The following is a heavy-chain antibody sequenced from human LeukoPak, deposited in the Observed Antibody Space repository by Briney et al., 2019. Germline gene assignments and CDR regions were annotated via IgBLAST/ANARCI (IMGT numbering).Heavy chain of an antibody. J-gene: IGHJ4*02. D-gene: IGHD6-19*01. CDR1: SGSISGHY. V-gene: IGHV4-59*11. Sequence: SETLSLTCTVSSGSISGHYWSWIRQHPGEGLEWIGNIYYSGSTNYNPSLESRVTISVDTSKNQFSLKLSSVTAADTAVYYCARHSSGWYYVDYWGQGTLVTVSS. CDR3: ARHSSGWYYVDY. CDR2: IYYSGST.